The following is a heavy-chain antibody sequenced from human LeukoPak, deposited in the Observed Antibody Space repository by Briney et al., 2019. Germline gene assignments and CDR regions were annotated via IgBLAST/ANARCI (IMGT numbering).Heavy chain of an antibody. CDR2: IYSGGYT. CDR1: GFTVSSTY. V-gene: IGHV3-66*01. CDR3: ARGRPAHYFDS. J-gene: IGHJ4*02. Sequence: VGSLRLSCAASGFTVSSTYLTWVRQAPGKGLEWLSVIYSGGYTYYADSVKGRFFISRDISENMVYLQMNSLSVEDTAVYFCARGRPAHYFDSWGPGTLVTVS. D-gene: IGHD6-6*01.